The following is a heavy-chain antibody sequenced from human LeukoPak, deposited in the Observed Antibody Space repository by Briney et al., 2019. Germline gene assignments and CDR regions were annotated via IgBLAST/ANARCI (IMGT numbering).Heavy chain of an antibody. CDR1: GFIFSNYN. V-gene: IGHV3-48*01. CDR2: ISSSSGTI. J-gene: IGHJ4*02. Sequence: QSGGSLRLSCAASGFIFSNYNMNWVRQTPGKGLEWLSYISSSSGTIYYADSVKGRFTISGDNAKNSLYLQMSSLRAEDTAVYYCARALGYSYGYAVDYWGQGTLGTVSS. D-gene: IGHD5-18*01. CDR3: ARALGYSYGYAVDY.